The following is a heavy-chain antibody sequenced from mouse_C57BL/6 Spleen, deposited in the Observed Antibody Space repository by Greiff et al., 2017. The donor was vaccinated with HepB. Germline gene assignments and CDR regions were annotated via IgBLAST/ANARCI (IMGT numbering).Heavy chain of an antibody. CDR1: GFSFNTYA. J-gene: IGHJ2*01. V-gene: IGHV10-1*01. CDR3: VRQGPYYYGSSFYFDY. Sequence: EVQVVESGGGLVQPKGSLKLSCAASGFSFNTYAMNWVRQAPGKGLEWVARIRSKSNNYATYYADSVKDRFTISRDASESMLYLQMNNLKTEDTAMYYCVRQGPYYYGSSFYFDYWGQGTTLTVSS. CDR2: IRSKSNNYAT. D-gene: IGHD1-1*01.